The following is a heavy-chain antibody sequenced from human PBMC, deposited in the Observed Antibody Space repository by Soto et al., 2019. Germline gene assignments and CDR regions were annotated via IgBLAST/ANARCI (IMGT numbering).Heavy chain of an antibody. Sequence: QVHLQQWGAGLLKPSETLSLTCAVYGGSFSGYFWNWVRQPPGKGLEWIGEINHSGSTKYNPSLKSLVTLSVDTSKNQFSLRVFSVTAADTVVYYCARDLSGYYYGMDVWGQGTTVTVS. CDR1: GGSFSGYF. J-gene: IGHJ6*02. CDR2: INHSGST. CDR3: ARDLSGYYYGMDV. V-gene: IGHV4-34*01.